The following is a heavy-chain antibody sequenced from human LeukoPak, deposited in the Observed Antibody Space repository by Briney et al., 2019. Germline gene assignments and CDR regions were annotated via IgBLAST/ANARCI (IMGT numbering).Heavy chain of an antibody. D-gene: IGHD2-15*01. Sequence: PGRSLRLSCAASGFTFSGSAMHWVRQASGKGLEWVGRIRSKANSYATAYAASVKGRFTISRDDSKNTAYLQMNSLKTEDTAVYYCTRPLLDLYYYYGMDVWGQGTTVSVSS. J-gene: IGHJ6*02. CDR1: GFTFSGSA. CDR2: IRSKANSYAT. V-gene: IGHV3-73*01. CDR3: TRPLLDLYYYYGMDV.